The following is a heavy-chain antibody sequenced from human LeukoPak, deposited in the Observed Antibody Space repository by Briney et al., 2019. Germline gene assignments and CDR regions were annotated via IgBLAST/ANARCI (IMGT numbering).Heavy chain of an antibody. CDR3: ATQYGSDAYYFDY. CDR2: INPSGGST. J-gene: IGHJ4*02. CDR1: GYTFTIYY. D-gene: IGHD3-10*01. Sequence: ASVKVSCKASGYTFTIYYMHWVRQAPGQGLEWMGIINPSGGSTSYAQKFQGRVTMTRDTSTSTVYMELSSLRSEDTAVYYCATQYGSDAYYFDYWDQGTLVTVSS. V-gene: IGHV1-46*01.